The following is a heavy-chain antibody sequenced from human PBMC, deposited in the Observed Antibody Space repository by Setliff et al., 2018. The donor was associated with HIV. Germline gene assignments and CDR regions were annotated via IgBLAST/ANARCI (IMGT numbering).Heavy chain of an antibody. CDR1: GGSITSDNYS. D-gene: IGHD4-17*01. CDR2: FFSTGAA. J-gene: IGHJ5*02. V-gene: IGHV4-39*01. Sequence: SETLSLTCTVSGGSITSDNYSWGWIRQPPGKGLEWIRTFFSTGAAYYNPSLKSRVVISVDTSKNQFSLKLASVTAADTSIYYCARGEDYGDYNNWFGPWGQGILVTVS. CDR3: ARGEDYGDYNNWFGP.